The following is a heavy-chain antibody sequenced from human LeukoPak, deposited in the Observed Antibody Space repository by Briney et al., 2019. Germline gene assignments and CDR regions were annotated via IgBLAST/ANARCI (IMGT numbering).Heavy chain of an antibody. CDR3: ARGIVPITIFGVVIIRDYFDY. J-gene: IGHJ4*02. D-gene: IGHD3-3*01. CDR2: INSDGSST. V-gene: IGHV3-74*01. Sequence: PGGSLRLSCAASGFTFSSYWMHWVRQAPGKGLVWVSRINSDGSSTNYADLVKGRFTISRDNAKNSLYLQMNSLRAEDTAVYYCARGIVPITIFGVVIIRDYFDYWGQGTLVTVSS. CDR1: GFTFSSYW.